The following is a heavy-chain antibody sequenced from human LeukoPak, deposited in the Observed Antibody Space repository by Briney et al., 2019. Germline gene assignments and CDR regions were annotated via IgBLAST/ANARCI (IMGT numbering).Heavy chain of an antibody. Sequence: GGSLRLSCAASGFTFSDYYMSWIRQAPGKGLEWVSYISSSGSTIYYADSVKGRFTISRDNAKNSLYLQMNSLRAEDTAVYYCARAPPAQYYDFWSGSLVDYYGMDVWGQGTTVTVSS. CDR1: GFTFSDYY. V-gene: IGHV3-11*04. CDR2: ISSSGSTI. CDR3: ARAPPAQYYDFWSGSLVDYYGMDV. J-gene: IGHJ6*02. D-gene: IGHD3-3*01.